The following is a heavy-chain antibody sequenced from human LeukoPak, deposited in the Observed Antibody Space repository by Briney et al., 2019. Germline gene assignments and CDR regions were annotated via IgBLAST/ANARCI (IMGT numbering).Heavy chain of an antibody. V-gene: IGHV4-59*08. CDR2: IYYSGST. CDR3: ARQRLVPAAKYPFDY. J-gene: IGHJ4*02. CDR1: GGSISSYY. D-gene: IGHD2-2*01. Sequence: SETLSLTCTVSGGSISSYYWSWIRQPPGKGLEWIGYIYYSGSTYYNPSLKSRVTISVDTSKNQFSLKLSSVTAADTAVYYCARQRLVPAAKYPFDYWGQGTLVTVSS.